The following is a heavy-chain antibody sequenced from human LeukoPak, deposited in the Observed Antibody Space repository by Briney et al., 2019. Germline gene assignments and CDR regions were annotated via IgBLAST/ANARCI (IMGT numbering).Heavy chain of an antibody. Sequence: ASVKVSCKASGYTFTGYYMHWVRQAPGQGFEWMGRINPNSGGTNYAQKFQGRVTMTRDTSISTAYMELSRLRSDDTAVYYCARTGYSGSFSYYYYGMDVWGQGTTVTVSS. CDR2: INPNSGGT. CDR1: GYTFTGYY. J-gene: IGHJ6*02. D-gene: IGHD1-26*01. CDR3: ARTGYSGSFSYYYYGMDV. V-gene: IGHV1-2*06.